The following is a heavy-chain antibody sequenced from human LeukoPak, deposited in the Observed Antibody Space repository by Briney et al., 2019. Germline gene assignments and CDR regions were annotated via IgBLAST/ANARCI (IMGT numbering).Heavy chain of an antibody. CDR1: GYTFIDHY. J-gene: IGHJ4*02. V-gene: IGHV1-2*02. CDR2: IYADTGDR. D-gene: IGHD3-22*01. CDR3: ARAGHNSNSGGYDF. Sequence: ASVKVSCKPSGYTFIDHYLHCVRQAPGQGLGSLGWIYADTGDRNYPQKFQGRVTMSRDTSISTAYMELNRLRSDDTAVYYCARAGHNSNSGGYDFWGLGTLVTVSS.